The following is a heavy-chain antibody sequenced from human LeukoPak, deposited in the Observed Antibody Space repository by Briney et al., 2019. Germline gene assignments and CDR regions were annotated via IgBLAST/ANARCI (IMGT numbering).Heavy chain of an antibody. Sequence: GGSLRLSCAASGFTISTYGMSWVRQAPGKGLEWVSSISGGTTYYADSVKGRFTISRDNSKNTVPLQMNSLRAEDTAVYYCAKSVYHSGNYWGQGTLVTVSS. V-gene: IGHV3-23*01. CDR3: AKSVYHSGNY. J-gene: IGHJ4*02. D-gene: IGHD3-10*01. CDR1: GFTISTYG. CDR2: ISGGTT.